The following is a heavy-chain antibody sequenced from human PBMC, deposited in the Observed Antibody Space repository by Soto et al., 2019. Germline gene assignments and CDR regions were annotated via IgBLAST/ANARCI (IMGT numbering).Heavy chain of an antibody. Sequence: ASVKVSCKASGGTFSSYAISWVRQAPGQGLEWMGGIIPIFGTANYAQKFQGRVTITADESTSTAYMELSSLRSEDTAVYYCARSSLVGATRYYYYYGMDVWGQGTTVTVSS. CDR3: ARSSLVGATRYYYYYGMDV. CDR1: GGTFSSYA. V-gene: IGHV1-69*13. CDR2: IIPIFGTA. J-gene: IGHJ6*02. D-gene: IGHD1-26*01.